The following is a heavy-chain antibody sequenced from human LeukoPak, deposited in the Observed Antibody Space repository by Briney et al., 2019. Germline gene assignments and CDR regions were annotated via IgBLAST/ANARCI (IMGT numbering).Heavy chain of an antibody. CDR3: AKDLAGSGSYSFDY. CDR2: ISGSGGST. CDR1: GFTLSNCA. J-gene: IGHJ4*02. V-gene: IGHV3-23*01. D-gene: IGHD1-26*01. Sequence: GGSLRLSCAASGFTLSNCAMSWVRQAPGKGLEWVSDISGSGGSTYHADSVKGRFTISRDNSKNTLYLQMNSLRADDTAVYYCAKDLAGSGSYSFDYWGQGTLVTVSS.